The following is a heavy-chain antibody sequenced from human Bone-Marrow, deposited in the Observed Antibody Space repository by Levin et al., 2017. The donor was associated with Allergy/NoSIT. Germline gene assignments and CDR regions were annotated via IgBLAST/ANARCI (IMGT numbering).Heavy chain of an antibody. CDR1: GGTFTGDT. V-gene: IGHV1-69*02. J-gene: IGHJ4*02. CDR2: LIPILNIS. CDR3: IRGAVYGGTYYFDS. D-gene: IGHD4-23*01. Sequence: SVKVSCKVSGGTFTGDTFTWVRQAPGQGLQWVGRLIPILNISNYAQNVQGRVSMTADTPATTLYMELNGLTSEDTAVYYCIRGAVYGGTYYFDSWGQGTLVTVSS.